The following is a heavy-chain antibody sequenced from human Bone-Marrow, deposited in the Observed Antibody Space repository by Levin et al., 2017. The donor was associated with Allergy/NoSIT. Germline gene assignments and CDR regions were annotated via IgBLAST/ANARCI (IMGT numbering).Heavy chain of an antibody. D-gene: IGHD2-15*01. J-gene: IGHJ6*02. CDR3: AKDHMWYRYNFAMDV. CDR2: IGGSGVDS. CDR1: GFTFNKYG. Sequence: SCTASGFTFNKYGLTWVRQAPGKGLEWVASIGGSGVDSNYADPVRGRFTITRDMNMIFLQMNSLRVEDTAIYYCAKDHMWYRYNFAMDVWGQGTSVIVSS. V-gene: IGHV3-23*01.